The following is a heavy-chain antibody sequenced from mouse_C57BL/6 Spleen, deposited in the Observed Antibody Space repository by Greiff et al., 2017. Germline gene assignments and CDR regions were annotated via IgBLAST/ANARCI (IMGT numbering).Heavy chain of an antibody. CDR1: GYTFTGYW. CDR3: ARYYGSSLYYIDY. CDR2: INPSSGYT. D-gene: IGHD1-1*01. J-gene: IGHJ2*02. Sequence: VQLQQSGAELAKPGASVKLSCKASGYTFTGYWMHWVKQRPGQGLAWIGYINPSSGYTKYNQKFKDKATLTADKSSSTAYMQLSSLTSADSAVYYCARYYGSSLYYIDYWGQGTSLTVSS. V-gene: IGHV1-7*01.